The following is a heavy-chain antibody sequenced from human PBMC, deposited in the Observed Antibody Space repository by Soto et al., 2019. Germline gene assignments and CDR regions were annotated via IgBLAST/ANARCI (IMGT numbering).Heavy chain of an antibody. Sequence: SETLSLTCTVSCGSISSSGYYWGWIRQPPGKGLEWIGSIYYSGSTYYNPSLKSRVTISVDTSKNQFSLKLSSVTAADTAVYYCAKVAAAATWCFDCWGQGTLVTVSS. D-gene: IGHD6-13*01. V-gene: IGHV4-39*01. CDR2: IYYSGST. CDR3: AKVAAAATWCFDC. J-gene: IGHJ4*02. CDR1: CGSISSSGYY.